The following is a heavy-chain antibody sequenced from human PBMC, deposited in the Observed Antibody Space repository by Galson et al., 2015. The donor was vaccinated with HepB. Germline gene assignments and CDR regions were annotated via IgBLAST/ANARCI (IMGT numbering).Heavy chain of an antibody. CDR2: IYSSGST. CDR1: GDSINNYF. J-gene: IGHJ2*01. CDR3: ARRNIVLPAARWYFDL. V-gene: IGHV4-59*08. Sequence: SETLSLTCTVSGDSINNYFWNWIRQPPGKGLEWIGYIYSSGSTNYNPSLKSRVTISGDTSKNQFSLELSSVTAADTAVYYCARRNIVLPAARWYFDLWGRGTLVTVSS. D-gene: IGHD2-2*01.